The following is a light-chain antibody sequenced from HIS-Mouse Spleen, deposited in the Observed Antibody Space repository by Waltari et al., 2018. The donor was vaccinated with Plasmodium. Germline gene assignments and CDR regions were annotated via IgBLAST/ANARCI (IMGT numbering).Light chain of an antibody. Sequence: SALTQPPSASGSPGPSVTLPCPAPSTDDSGYNSFSWYQQQPGKAPKLMIYEVSKRPSGVPDRFSGSKSGNTASLTVSGLQAEDEADYYCSSYAGSNNLVFGGGTKLTVL. J-gene: IGLJ2*01. CDR2: EVS. CDR3: SSYAGSNNLV. V-gene: IGLV2-8*01. CDR1: STDDSGYNS.